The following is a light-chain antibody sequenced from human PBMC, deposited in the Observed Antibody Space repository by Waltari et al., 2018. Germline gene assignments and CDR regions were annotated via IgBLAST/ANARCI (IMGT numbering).Light chain of an antibody. CDR1: QTITNNY. CDR3: QQYGTSPWT. Sequence: IVLTQSPGTLSLSPGARATLSCRAGQTITNNYLGWYQQRPGQAPRLLIYGASSRATGIPDRFSGSGSGADFTLTIIRLEPEDFAVYFCQQYGTSPWTFGQGTRVDIK. CDR2: GAS. J-gene: IGKJ1*01. V-gene: IGKV3-20*01.